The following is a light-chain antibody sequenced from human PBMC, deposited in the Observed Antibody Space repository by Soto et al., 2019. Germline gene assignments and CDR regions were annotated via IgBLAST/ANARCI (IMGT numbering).Light chain of an antibody. CDR1: SSDVGAYNY. V-gene: IGLV2-8*01. Sequence: QSALTQPPSASGSPGQSVTISCTGTSSDVGAYNYVSWYQQHPGKAPKLMIYEVSKRPSGVPDRFSGSKSGNTASLTVSGLQTEDEADYFCSSHTGSSHVEFGGGTKLTVL. CDR2: EVS. CDR3: SSHTGSSHVE. J-gene: IGLJ3*02.